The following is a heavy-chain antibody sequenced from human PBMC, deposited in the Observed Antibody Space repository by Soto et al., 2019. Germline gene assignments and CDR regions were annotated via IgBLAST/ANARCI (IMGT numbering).Heavy chain of an antibody. CDR2: VFWNDDK. V-gene: IGHV2-5*01. CDR3: VHIRSPNEYGWDV. CDR1: GFSLNTGGVG. Sequence: QITLKESGPTLGKATQTLKLTCTFSGFSLNTGGVGVGWIRKPPGKALEWLALVFWNDDKRYRPSLRSRLTITKDSSKNQVVLIMTNIDPVDTATYFCVHIRSPNEYGWDVWGQGTTVTVSS. D-gene: IGHD3-16*01. J-gene: IGHJ6*02.